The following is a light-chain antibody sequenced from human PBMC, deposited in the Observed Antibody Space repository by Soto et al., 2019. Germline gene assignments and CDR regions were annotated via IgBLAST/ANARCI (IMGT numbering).Light chain of an antibody. CDR1: SSDVGAYKY. V-gene: IGLV2-14*01. CDR3: TSYTSSSPVL. CDR2: EVS. Sequence: QSVLTQPASVSGSPGQSITISCTGTSSDVGAYKYVSWYQQHPGKAPKLMIYEVSYRPSGVSSRFSGSKSGSTASLTITGLQAEDEADYYCTSYTSSSPVLFGGGTQLTVL. J-gene: IGLJ2*01.